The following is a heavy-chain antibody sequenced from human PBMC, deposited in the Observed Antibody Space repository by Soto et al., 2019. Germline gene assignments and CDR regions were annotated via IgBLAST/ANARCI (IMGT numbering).Heavy chain of an antibody. D-gene: IGHD3-3*01. CDR1: GFTFSSYG. CDR2: IWYDGSNK. Sequence: QVQLVESGGGVVQPGRSLRLSCAASGFTFSSYGMHWVRQAPGKGLEWVAVIWYDGSNKYYADSVKGRFTISRDNSKNTLYLKMNSLRGEDTAVYYCASDLLWSTYYYYGMDVWGQGTTVTVSS. CDR3: ASDLLWSTYYYYGMDV. V-gene: IGHV3-33*01. J-gene: IGHJ6*02.